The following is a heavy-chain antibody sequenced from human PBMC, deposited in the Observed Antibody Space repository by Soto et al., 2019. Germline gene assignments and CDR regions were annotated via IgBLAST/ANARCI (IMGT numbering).Heavy chain of an antibody. CDR1: GFPFTNYW. Sequence: GGSLRLSCAASGFPFTNYWMNWVRQTPGKGLMWVSRISPDGSDVGYADSVEGRVTVSRDNAKNTLYLQMHSLRAEDTAMYYCACWGNIMQVAHCDLDLWGQGTLVTVSS. D-gene: IGHD3-16*01. CDR2: ISPDGSDV. CDR3: ACWGNIMQVAHCDLDL. V-gene: IGHV3-74*01. J-gene: IGHJ4*01.